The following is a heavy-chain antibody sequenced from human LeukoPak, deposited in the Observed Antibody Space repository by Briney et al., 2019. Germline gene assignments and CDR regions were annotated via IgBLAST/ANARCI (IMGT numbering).Heavy chain of an antibody. J-gene: IGHJ4*02. CDR3: ARASYYDFWSGYSPFDY. CDR1: GYTFTGYY. V-gene: IGHV1-2*02. D-gene: IGHD3-3*01. Sequence: GASVKVSCKASGYTFTGYYMHWVRQAPGQGLEWMGWINPNSGGTNYAQKFQGRVTMTRDTSSSTAYMELSRLRSDDTAVYYCARASYYDFWSGYSPFDYWGQGTLVTVSS. CDR2: INPNSGGT.